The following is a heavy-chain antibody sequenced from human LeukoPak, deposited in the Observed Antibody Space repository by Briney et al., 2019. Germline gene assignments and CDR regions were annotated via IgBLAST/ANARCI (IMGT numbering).Heavy chain of an antibody. CDR3: AKVGTTVNDDYFDY. V-gene: IGHV3-23*01. D-gene: IGHD4-17*01. J-gene: IGHJ4*02. CDR2: MSGSGSNT. Sequence: GGSLRLSCAASGFIFRSYAMSWVRQAPGKGLEWVSGMSGSGSNTFYADSVKGRFTIYRDISKNTLYLQMNSLRAEDTAVYYCAKVGTTVNDDYFDYWGQGTLVTVSS. CDR1: GFIFRSYA.